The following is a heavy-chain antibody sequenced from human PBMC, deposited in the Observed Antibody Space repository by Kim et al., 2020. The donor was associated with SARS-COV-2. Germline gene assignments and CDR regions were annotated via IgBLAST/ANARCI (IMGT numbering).Heavy chain of an antibody. D-gene: IGHD3-22*01. CDR1: GGSFSGYY. J-gene: IGHJ4*02. CDR3: ARGGDSSGYRDYYFDY. V-gene: IGHV4-34*01. CDR2: INHSGST. Sequence: SETLSLTCAVYGGSFSGYYWSWIRQPPGKGLEWIGEINHSGSTNYNPSLKSRVTISVDTSKNQFSLKLSSVTAADTAVYYCARGGDSSGYRDYYFDYWGQGTLVTVSS.